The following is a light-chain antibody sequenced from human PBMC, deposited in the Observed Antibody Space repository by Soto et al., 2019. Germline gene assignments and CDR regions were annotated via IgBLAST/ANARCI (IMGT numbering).Light chain of an antibody. CDR2: DVS. J-gene: IGLJ2*01. V-gene: IGLV2-14*01. CDR1: SSDVGGYNH. CDR3: SSYTNSGTSVV. Sequence: QSVLTQPASVSGSPGQSITISCTGTSSDVGGYNHVSWYQQDPGKAPKLIIYDVSNRPSGVSNRFSGSKSGNTASLTISGLQAEDEADYYCSSYTNSGTSVVFAGGTKLTVL.